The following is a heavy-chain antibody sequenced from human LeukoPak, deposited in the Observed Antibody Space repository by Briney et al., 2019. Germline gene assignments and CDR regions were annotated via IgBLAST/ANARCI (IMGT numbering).Heavy chain of an antibody. J-gene: IGHJ6*03. Sequence: SETLSLTCTVSGGSISSYYWSWIRQPAGKGLEWIGRIYTSGSTNYNPSLKSRVTMSVDTSKNQFSLKLSSVTAADTAVYYCARDLLRFEPGDYYYYYMDVWGKGTTVTVSS. CDR2: IYTSGST. CDR1: GGSISSYY. CDR3: ARDLLRFEPGDYYYYYMDV. D-gene: IGHD3-3*01. V-gene: IGHV4-4*07.